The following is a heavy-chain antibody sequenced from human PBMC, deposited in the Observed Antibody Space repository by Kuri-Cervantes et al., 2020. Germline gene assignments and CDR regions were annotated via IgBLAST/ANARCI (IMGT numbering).Heavy chain of an antibody. D-gene: IGHD6-13*01. V-gene: IGHV4-4*02. CDR3: ARNVDSSSFSYFDL. CDR2: IYHSGST. J-gene: IGHJ2*01. Sequence: SGPTLVKPTQTLTLTCTFSGFSLSTSGVGVGWIRQPPGKALEWIGEIYHSGSTNYNPSLKSRVTISVDKSKNQFSLKLSSVTAADTAVYYCARNVDSSSFSYFDLWGRGTLVTVSS. CDR1: GFSLSTSGVG.